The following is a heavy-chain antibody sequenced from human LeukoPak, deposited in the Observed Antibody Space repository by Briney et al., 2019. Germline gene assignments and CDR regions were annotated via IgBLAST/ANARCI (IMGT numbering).Heavy chain of an antibody. V-gene: IGHV5-51*01. CDR3: GMSGDRVPLQDDVFDV. Sequence: GESLKISCKVSGYSFTSYCIGWVRPLPGKGLEWMGIIYPGDSGPTYSPSFQGQVTISVDKSINTAYLQWSSLQASDTAMYYCGMSGDRVPLQDDVFDVWGQGTMVTVST. D-gene: IGHD1-26*01. CDR1: GYSFTSYC. CDR2: IYPGDSGP. J-gene: IGHJ3*01.